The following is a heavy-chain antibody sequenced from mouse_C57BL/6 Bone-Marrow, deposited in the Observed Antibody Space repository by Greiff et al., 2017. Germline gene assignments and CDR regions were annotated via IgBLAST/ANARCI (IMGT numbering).Heavy chain of an antibody. D-gene: IGHD1-1*01. J-gene: IGHJ2*01. V-gene: IGHV1-64*01. CDR3: ASLLLRDY. CDR2: IHPNSGST. Sequence: VKLVEPGAELVKPGASVKLSCKASGYTFTSYWMHWVKQRPGQGLEWIGMIHPNSGSTNYNEKFKSKATLTVDKSSSTAYMQLSSLTSADSAVYYCASLLLRDYWGQGTTLTVSS. CDR1: GYTFTSYW.